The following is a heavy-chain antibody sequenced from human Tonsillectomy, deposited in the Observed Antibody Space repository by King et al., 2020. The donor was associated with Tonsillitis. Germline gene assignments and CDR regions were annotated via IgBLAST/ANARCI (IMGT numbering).Heavy chain of an antibody. J-gene: IGHJ4*02. CDR1: GFSLSTSGVG. CDR2: IYWDDDK. D-gene: IGHD6-19*01. Sequence: ITLKESGPAVVKPTQTLTLTCTFSGFSLSTSGVGVGWIRQPPGKALEWLALIYWDDDKHYSPSLKTRLTITKDTSKNQVVLTVTNMDPVDTATYYCAHKHPSQWLIDYWGQGTLVTVSS. CDR3: AHKHPSQWLIDY. V-gene: IGHV2-5*02.